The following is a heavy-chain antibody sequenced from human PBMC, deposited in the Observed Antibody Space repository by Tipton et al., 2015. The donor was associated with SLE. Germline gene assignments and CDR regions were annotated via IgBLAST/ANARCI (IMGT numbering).Heavy chain of an antibody. Sequence: SLRLSCVASGFTLSNYWMTWVRQAPGKGLVWISHINSDGSSASYADSVKGRFTISRDNSKNSLYLEMNSLRSEDTALYYCAKDSLYGDYVFDYWGQGTLVTVSS. CDR3: AKDSLYGDYVFDY. J-gene: IGHJ4*02. CDR2: INSDGSSA. V-gene: IGHV3-74*01. CDR1: GFTLSNYW. D-gene: IGHD4-17*01.